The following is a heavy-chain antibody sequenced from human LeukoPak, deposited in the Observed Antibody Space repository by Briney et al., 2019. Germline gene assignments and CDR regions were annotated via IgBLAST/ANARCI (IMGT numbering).Heavy chain of an antibody. CDR2: INTDGSST. D-gene: IGHD4/OR15-4a*01. CDR1: GFTFSSLW. V-gene: IGHV3-74*01. CDR3: ARDRPLTTDAFDV. J-gene: IGHJ3*01. Sequence: GGSLSLSCAASGFTFSSLWMHWVRQAPGKGLVWVSRINTDGSSTSYADSVKGRFTISRDNAKNTLYLQMNSLRAEDTAVYYCARDRPLTTDAFDVWGQGTMVSVSS.